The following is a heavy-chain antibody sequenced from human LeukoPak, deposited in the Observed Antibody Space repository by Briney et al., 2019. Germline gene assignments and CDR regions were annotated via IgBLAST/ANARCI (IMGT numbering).Heavy chain of an antibody. CDR1: GASISGSGYY. J-gene: IGHJ4*02. CDR3: VKSGGYGLIDY. V-gene: IGHV4-39*01. D-gene: IGHD1-26*01. CDR2: IYYTGNT. Sequence: SETLSLTCAVSGASISGSGYYLGWIRQSPGKGLEWIGNIYYTGNTYYNASLQSRVTISIDTSENQFSLRLNSVTAADTAIYYCVKSGGYGLIDYWGPGTLVTVSS.